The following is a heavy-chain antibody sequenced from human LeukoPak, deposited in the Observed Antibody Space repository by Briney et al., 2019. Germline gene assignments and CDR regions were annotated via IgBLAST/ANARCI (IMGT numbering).Heavy chain of an antibody. Sequence: PGGSLRFSCAASGFTFSNYAMSWVRQAPGKGLEWVSAITGSGDTYSADSVKGRFTISRDNSKSTLYLQMNSLRAEDTAVYYCAKFSSRVERRGYFDYWGQGTLVTVSS. CDR1: GFTFSNYA. CDR2: ITGSGDT. CDR3: AKFSSRVERRGYFDY. D-gene: IGHD1-1*01. V-gene: IGHV3-23*01. J-gene: IGHJ4*02.